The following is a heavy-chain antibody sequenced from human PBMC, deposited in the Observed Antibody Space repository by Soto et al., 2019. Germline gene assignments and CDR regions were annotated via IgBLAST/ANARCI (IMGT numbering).Heavy chain of an antibody. Sequence: PGGSLRLSCAASGSTFTRYSMNWVRQAPGKGLEWVSSISSTTNYIYYADSMKGRFTVSRDNAKNSVYLEMNSLSAEDTAAYYCARESEDITSNFGSWGQGTLVTVSS. CDR1: GSTFTRYS. CDR3: ARESEDITSNFGS. CDR2: ISSTTNYI. J-gene: IGHJ4*02. V-gene: IGHV3-21*01.